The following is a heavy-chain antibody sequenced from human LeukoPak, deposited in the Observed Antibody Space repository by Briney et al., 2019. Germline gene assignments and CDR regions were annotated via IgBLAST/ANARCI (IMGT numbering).Heavy chain of an antibody. Sequence: GGSLRLSCAASGFTFSRYSMNWVRQAPGKGLEWVSSVSSSSSYIYYAASVKCRFTISRDNAKITLYLQMNSLRAEDTAVYYCAREVDCSSTSCYALWFDPWGQGTLVTVSS. J-gene: IGHJ5*02. V-gene: IGHV3-21*01. CDR1: GFTFSRYS. CDR2: VSSSSSYI. D-gene: IGHD2-2*01. CDR3: AREVDCSSTSCYALWFDP.